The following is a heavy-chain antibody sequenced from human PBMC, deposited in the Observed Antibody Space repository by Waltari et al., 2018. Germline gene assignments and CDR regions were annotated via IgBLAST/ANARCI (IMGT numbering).Heavy chain of an antibody. CDR1: GGSLSDNY. V-gene: IGHV4-34*01. CDR3: ARGYGRNILRYFDWSSHHYYYGMDV. CDR2: INHSGST. Sequence: QVQLQQWGAGLLKPSETLSLICAINGGSLSDNYWSWIRQPPGKGLEWIGEINHSGSTNYNPSLKSRVTISVDTSKNHFSLKLSSVTAADTAVYYCARGYGRNILRYFDWSSHHYYYGMDVWGQGTTVTVSS. J-gene: IGHJ6*02. D-gene: IGHD3-9*01.